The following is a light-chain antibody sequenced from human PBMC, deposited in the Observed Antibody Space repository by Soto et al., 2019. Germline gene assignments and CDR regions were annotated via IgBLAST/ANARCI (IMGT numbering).Light chain of an antibody. V-gene: IGKV3-20*01. CDR2: GAS. J-gene: IGKJ2*01. CDR1: PSVSSTY. CDR3: QQFGSSPAYT. Sequence: EIVLTQSPCTLSLSPGERATLSFRASPSVSSTYLAWYQQTPGQAPRLLIYGASSRATGIPDRFSGSGSGTDFTLTIRRLEPEDFAVYYCQQFGSSPAYTFGQGTKLEIK.